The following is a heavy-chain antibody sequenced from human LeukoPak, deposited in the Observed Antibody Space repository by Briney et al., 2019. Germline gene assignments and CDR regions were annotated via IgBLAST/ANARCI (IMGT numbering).Heavy chain of an antibody. V-gene: IGHV4-59*01. J-gene: IGHJ4*02. D-gene: IGHD7-27*01. CDR3: ARDKSPELGVDY. CDR2: IYYSGST. Sequence: PSETLSLTCTVSGGSISSYYWSWIRQPPGKGLEWIGYIYYSGSTNYNPSLKSRVTISVDTSKNQFSLKLSSVTAADTAVYYCARDKSPELGVDYWGQGTLVTVSS. CDR1: GGSISSYY.